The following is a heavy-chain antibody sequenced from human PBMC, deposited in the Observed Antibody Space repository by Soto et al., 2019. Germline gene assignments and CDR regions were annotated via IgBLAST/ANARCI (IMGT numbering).Heavy chain of an antibody. D-gene: IGHD1-26*01. J-gene: IGHJ3*02. CDR3: ERERGGSYGAFDI. Sequence: PSETLSLTCTLFGGSIRSFYWSWVRRPPGKGLEWIGYVYNSGSTTYSPSFKSRVTISAATSRNQPSLKLTSVTAAYTAVYYCERERGGSYGAFDIWGQGTMVTVSS. CDR1: GGSIRSFY. V-gene: IGHV4-59*01. CDR2: VYNSGST.